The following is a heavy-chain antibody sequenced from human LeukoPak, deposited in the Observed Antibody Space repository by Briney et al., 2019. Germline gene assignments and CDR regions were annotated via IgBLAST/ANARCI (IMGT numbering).Heavy chain of an antibody. CDR2: ISWNSGSI. V-gene: IGHV3-9*01. CDR1: GFTFDDYA. J-gene: IGHJ4*02. D-gene: IGHD1-26*01. Sequence: PGGSLRLSCAASGFTFDDYAMHWVRQAPGKGLEWVSGISWNSGSIGYADSVKGRFTISRDNAKNSLYLQMNSLRAEDTALYHCAKRGSGSYLDYWGQGTLVTVSS. CDR3: AKRGSGSYLDY.